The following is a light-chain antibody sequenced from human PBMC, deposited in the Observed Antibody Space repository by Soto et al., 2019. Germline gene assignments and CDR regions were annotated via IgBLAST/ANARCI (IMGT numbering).Light chain of an antibody. CDR2: AAS. CDR1: QGISSX. V-gene: IGKV1-12*01. Sequence: DIQMTQSPXSVSASVGDRVTITCRASQGISSXXAWYQQKPGKAPKLLIYAASSLQSGVPSRISGSGSGTEXXLTXXXLQPXXFXXXXXXXXXXXSSLTFGGGTKVEIK. J-gene: IGKJ4*01. CDR3: XXXXXXSSLT.